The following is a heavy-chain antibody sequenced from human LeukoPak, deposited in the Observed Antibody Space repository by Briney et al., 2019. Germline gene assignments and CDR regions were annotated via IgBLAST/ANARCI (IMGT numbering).Heavy chain of an antibody. CDR2: IYTSGST. Sequence: PSETLSLTCTVSGGSISSGSYYWSWIRQPAGKGLEWIGRIYTSGSTNYNPSLKSRVTISVDTSKNQFSLKLSSVTAADTAVYYCARGPTTVPATYYFDYWGQGTLVTVSS. CDR3: ARGPTTVPATYYFDY. CDR1: GGSISSGSYY. D-gene: IGHD4-11*01. V-gene: IGHV4-61*02. J-gene: IGHJ4*02.